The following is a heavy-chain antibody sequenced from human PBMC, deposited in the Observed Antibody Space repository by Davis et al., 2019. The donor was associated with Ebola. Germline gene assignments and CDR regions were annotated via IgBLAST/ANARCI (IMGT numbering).Heavy chain of an antibody. D-gene: IGHD3-16*01. Sequence: HSQTLSLTCAISGDSVSSTGWNWIRQSPSRGLEWLGRTYYNSKWFHDYAVSVKSRITVDPDTSKNQFSLQLNSVTPEDTAVYYCSRGHWVRRAFDIWGQGTVVTVSS. CDR1: GDSVSSTG. V-gene: IGHV6-1*01. CDR2: TYYNSKWFH. J-gene: IGHJ3*02. CDR3: SRGHWVRRAFDI.